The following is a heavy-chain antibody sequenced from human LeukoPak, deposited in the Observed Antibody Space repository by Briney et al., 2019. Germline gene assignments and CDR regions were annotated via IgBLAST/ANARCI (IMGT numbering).Heavy chain of an antibody. D-gene: IGHD3-10*01. CDR3: ARQTGYFRY. CDR2: IQYTGST. CDR1: GDSVSGISFY. V-gene: IGHV4-61*01. Sequence: PSETLSLTCTVSGDSVSGISFYWSWIRQPPGKGLQYIGYIQYTGSTNYNPSLKSRVTISVDTSKNQFSLKLNSVTAADTAVYYCARQTGYFRYWGQGTLVAVSS. J-gene: IGHJ1*01.